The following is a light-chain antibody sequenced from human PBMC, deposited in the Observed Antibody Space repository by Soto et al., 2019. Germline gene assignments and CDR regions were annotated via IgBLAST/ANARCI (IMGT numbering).Light chain of an antibody. V-gene: IGKV3-11*01. J-gene: IGKJ1*01. Sequence: EIVLTQSPATLSLSPGERATLSCRASQSVSSYLAWYQQKPGQAPRLLIYDASNRATGIPARFSGSGSGTDFTLTISSLEPEDFAVYYCQQYGSPHWTFGQGTKVEIK. CDR3: QQYGSPHWT. CDR1: QSVSSY. CDR2: DAS.